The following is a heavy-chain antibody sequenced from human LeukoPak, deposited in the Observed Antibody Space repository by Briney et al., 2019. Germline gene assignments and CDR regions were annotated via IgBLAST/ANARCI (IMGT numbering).Heavy chain of an antibody. CDR1: GFTLSGYS. V-gene: IGHV3-21*01. J-gene: IGHJ4*02. CDR3: ARDFQIVVVPSAIHY. D-gene: IGHD2-2*01. CDR2: ISGSGGST. Sequence: GGSLRLSCAASGFTLSGYSMHWVRQAPGKGLEWVSAISGSGGSTYYADSVKGRFTISRDNAKNSLYLQMNSLRAEDTAVYYCARDFQIVVVPSAIHYWGQGTLVTVSS.